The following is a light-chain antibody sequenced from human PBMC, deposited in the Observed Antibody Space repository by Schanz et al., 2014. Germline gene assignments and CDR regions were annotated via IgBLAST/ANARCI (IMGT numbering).Light chain of an antibody. Sequence: EIVMTQSPATLSVSPGERATLSCRASQSVSSNLAWYRQKPGQAPRLLIYGASTRATGIPARFSGSGSGTDFTLTISSLEPEDFAVYYCQRHGSSPLYTFGQGTKVEIK. J-gene: IGKJ2*01. CDR3: QRHGSSPLYT. CDR1: QSVSSN. CDR2: GAS. V-gene: IGKV3D-15*01.